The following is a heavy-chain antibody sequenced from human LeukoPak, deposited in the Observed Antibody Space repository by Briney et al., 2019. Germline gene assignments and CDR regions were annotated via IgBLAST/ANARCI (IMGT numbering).Heavy chain of an antibody. CDR1: GGSFSGYY. V-gene: IGHV4-34*01. CDR3: ARGDYDSSGYPHLFDY. Sequence: SETLSLTCAVYGGSFSGYYWSWIRQPPGKGLEWIGEINHSGSTNYNPSLKSRATISVDTSKNQFSLKLSSVTAADTAVYYCARGDYDSSGYPHLFDYWGQGTLVTVSS. CDR2: INHSGST. D-gene: IGHD3-22*01. J-gene: IGHJ4*02.